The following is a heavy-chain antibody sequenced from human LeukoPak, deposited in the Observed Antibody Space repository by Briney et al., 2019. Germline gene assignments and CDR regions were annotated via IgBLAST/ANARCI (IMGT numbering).Heavy chain of an antibody. Sequence: GGSLRLSCAAYGFTFNDAWMNWVRQGSGKGLEWVGRIKSKTDGGTTDYAAPVKGRFTISRDDSKNILYLQMNSLKIEDTAVYYCSTGRLDYWGQGILVTVSS. V-gene: IGHV3-15*01. CDR1: GFTFNDAW. J-gene: IGHJ4*02. CDR2: IKSKTDGGTT. CDR3: STGRLDY.